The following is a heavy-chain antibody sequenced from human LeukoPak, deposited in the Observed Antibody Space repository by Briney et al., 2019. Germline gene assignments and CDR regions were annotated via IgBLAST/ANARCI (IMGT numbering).Heavy chain of an antibody. Sequence: PSETLSLTCAVYGGSFSGYYWSWIRQPPGKGLEWIGEINHSGSTNYNPSLKSRVTISVDTSKNQFSLKLSSVTAADTAVYYCASFRSGYSSSWYFDYWGQGTLVTVSS. V-gene: IGHV4-34*01. CDR1: GGSFSGYY. J-gene: IGHJ4*02. CDR3: ASFRSGYSSSWYFDY. CDR2: INHSGST. D-gene: IGHD6-13*01.